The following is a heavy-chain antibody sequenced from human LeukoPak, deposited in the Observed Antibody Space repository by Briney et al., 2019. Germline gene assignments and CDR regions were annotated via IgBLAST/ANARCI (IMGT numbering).Heavy chain of an antibody. CDR2: ISGSGSNT. D-gene: IGHD6-19*01. J-gene: IGHJ6*02. Sequence: GGSLRLSCAVSGFTVSTNDMTWVRQAPGKGLEWVSAISGSGSNTYYADSVKGRFTISRDNSKNTLYLQMNSLRADDTAVYYCANTYSSGWYSAHYYGMDVWGQGTTVTVSS. V-gene: IGHV3-23*01. CDR3: ANTYSSGWYSAHYYGMDV. CDR1: GFTVSTND.